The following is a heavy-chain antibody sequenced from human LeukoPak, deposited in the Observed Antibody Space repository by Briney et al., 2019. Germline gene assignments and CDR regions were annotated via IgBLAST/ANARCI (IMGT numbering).Heavy chain of an antibody. V-gene: IGHV4-30-2*01. Sequence: SQTLSLTCTVSGGSISSGGYYWSWIRQPPGKGLEWIGYIYHSGSTYYNPSLKSRVTISVDRSKNQFSLKLSSVTAADTAVYYCARALLYCSSTSCYPYYFDYWGQGTLVTVSS. J-gene: IGHJ4*02. CDR2: IYHSGST. CDR3: ARALLYCSSTSCYPYYFDY. CDR1: GGSISSGGYY. D-gene: IGHD2-2*01.